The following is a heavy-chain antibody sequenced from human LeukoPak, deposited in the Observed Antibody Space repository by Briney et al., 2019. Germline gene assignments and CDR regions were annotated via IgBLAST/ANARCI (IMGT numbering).Heavy chain of an antibody. CDR3: ARHLPIAAAGQTFDY. V-gene: IGHV4-38-2*02. CDR1: GSSISSDYY. J-gene: IGHJ4*02. Sequence: PSETLSLTCSVSGSSISSDYYWGWVRQPPGKGLEWIGSIKHRGRSYYNPSLKSRVTISVDTSKNQFSLKLSSVTAADTAVYYCARHLPIAAAGQTFDYWGQGTLVTVSS. CDR2: IKHRGRS. D-gene: IGHD6-13*01.